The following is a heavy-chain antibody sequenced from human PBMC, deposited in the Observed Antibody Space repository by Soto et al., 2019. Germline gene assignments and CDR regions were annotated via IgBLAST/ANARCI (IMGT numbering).Heavy chain of an antibody. V-gene: IGHV3-23*01. Sequence: EVQLLESGGGLVQPGGSLRLSCAASGFTFSSYAMSWVRQAPGKGLEWVSAISGSGGSTYYADSVKGRFTISRDNSKNTLYLQMNSMRAEDTAVYHCANHRGYSYGYFRWGQVTLVTVSS. CDR1: GFTFSSYA. CDR2: ISGSGGST. J-gene: IGHJ4*02. CDR3: ANHRGYSYGYFR. D-gene: IGHD5-18*01.